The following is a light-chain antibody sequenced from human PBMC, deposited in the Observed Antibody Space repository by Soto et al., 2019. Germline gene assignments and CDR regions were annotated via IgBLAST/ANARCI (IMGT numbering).Light chain of an antibody. CDR2: AAS. J-gene: IGKJ3*01. V-gene: IGKV1-9*01. CDR1: QGISSY. Sequence: DIQLTQSPSFLSASVGDRVTITCRASQGISSYLAWYQQKPGKAPNLLIYAASTLQSGGPSRFSGGGSGTESTLAISSLPPEDFATYDCQQRIDFGPGTKVDIK. CDR3: QQRID.